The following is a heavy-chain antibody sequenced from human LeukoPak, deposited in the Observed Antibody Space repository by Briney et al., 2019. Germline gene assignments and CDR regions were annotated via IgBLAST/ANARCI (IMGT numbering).Heavy chain of an antibody. V-gene: IGHV1-3*01. J-gene: IGHJ4*02. CDR3: ARATWIQLWSFDY. Sequence: ASVKVSCKASGYTFISYAMHWVRQAPGQRLEWMGWINAGNGNTKYSQKFQGRVTITRDTSASTAYMELSSLRSEDTAVYYCARATWIQLWSFDYWGQGTLVTVSS. CDR1: GYTFISYA. CDR2: INAGNGNT. D-gene: IGHD5-18*01.